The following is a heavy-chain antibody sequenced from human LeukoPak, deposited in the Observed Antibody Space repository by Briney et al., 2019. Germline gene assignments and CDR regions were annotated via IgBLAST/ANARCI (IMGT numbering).Heavy chain of an antibody. CDR3: ARAQTYGDSRLLLDY. Sequence: PGGSLRLSCAASGFTFSDYYMSWIRQAPGKGLEWVSYISSSGSTIYYADSVEGRFTISRDNAKNSQYLQMNSLRVEDTALYYCARAQTYGDSRLLLDYWGQGTLVTVSS. J-gene: IGHJ4*02. D-gene: IGHD2-21*02. CDR2: ISSSGSTI. V-gene: IGHV3-11*01. CDR1: GFTFSDYY.